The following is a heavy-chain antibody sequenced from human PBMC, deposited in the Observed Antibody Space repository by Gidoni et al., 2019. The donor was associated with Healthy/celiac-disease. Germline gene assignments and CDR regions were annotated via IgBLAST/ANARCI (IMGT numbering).Heavy chain of an antibody. CDR2: IYPGDSDT. D-gene: IGHD3-3*01. V-gene: IGHV5-51*01. CDR1: GYSFTSYW. J-gene: IGHJ4*02. CDR3: ARRGSYDFWSGYYSPFDY. Sequence: EVQLVQSGAEVKKPGESLKISCKGSGYSFTSYWIGWVRQMPGKGLEWMGIIYPGDSDTRYSPSFQGQVTISADKSISTAYLQWSSLKASDTAMYYCARRGSYDFWSGYYSPFDYWGQGTLVTVSS.